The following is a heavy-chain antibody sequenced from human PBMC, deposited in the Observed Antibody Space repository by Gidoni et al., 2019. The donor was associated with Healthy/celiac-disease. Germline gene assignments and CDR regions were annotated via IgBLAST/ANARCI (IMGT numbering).Heavy chain of an antibody. CDR2: NSAYNGNT. D-gene: IGHD2-2*01. J-gene: IGHJ4*02. CDR3: ARDPYCSTSCPQGGRGDY. CDR1: CYTFTSYC. Sequence: QVQLVQSGAEVKKPGASVTVSCKASCYTFTSYCISWVRQAPGQGLEWMGWNSAYNGNTNYAQKLQGRVTMTTDTSTSTAYMELRSLRSDDTAVYYCARDPYCSTSCPQGGRGDYWGQGTLVTVSS. V-gene: IGHV1-18*04.